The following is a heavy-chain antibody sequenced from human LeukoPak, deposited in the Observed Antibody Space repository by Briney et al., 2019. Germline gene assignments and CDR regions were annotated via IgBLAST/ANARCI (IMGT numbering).Heavy chain of an antibody. D-gene: IGHD2-21*02. V-gene: IGHV3-33*01. CDR1: GLVFGNYG. Sequence: GGSLRLSCVPSGLVFGNYGMLWVGQALGKGLEWVAGIGIDGRNKYYVDSVKGRFTISRDNSKHTLYLQMNSLRAEDTAVYYCARDGPRAYCGGDCYPEFDHWGQGALVTVSS. J-gene: IGHJ4*02. CDR2: IGIDGRNK. CDR3: ARDGPRAYCGGDCYPEFDH.